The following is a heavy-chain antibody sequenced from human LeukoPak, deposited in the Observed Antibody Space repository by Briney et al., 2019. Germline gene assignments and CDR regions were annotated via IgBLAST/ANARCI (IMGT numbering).Heavy chain of an antibody. J-gene: IGHJ4*02. V-gene: IGHV4-4*07. D-gene: IGHD1-26*01. CDR2: IYSSWST. CDR1: GGSISSYY. Sequence: SSETLSLTCTVSGGSISSYYWSWIRQPAGKGLEWIGRIYSSWSTNYNPSLKSRVSLSVDTSRNQFSLKVNSVAAADTAVYYCARMYSGTYGGIDYWGQGTLVTVSS. CDR3: ARMYSGTYGGIDY.